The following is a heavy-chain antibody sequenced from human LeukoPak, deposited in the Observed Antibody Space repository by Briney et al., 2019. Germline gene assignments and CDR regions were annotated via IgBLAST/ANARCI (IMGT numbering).Heavy chain of an antibody. J-gene: IGHJ4*02. Sequence: VASVKVSCKASGYATDYYIHWVRQAPGQGLEWMGWINPNSGGTIYARNFRGRVTMTRDTSIATVYLESRSLRSDDAAVYYCAYYDYNIYPYWGQGTLVTVSS. CDR2: INPNSGGT. D-gene: IGHD5-12*01. CDR3: AYYDYNIYPY. V-gene: IGHV1-2*02. CDR1: GYATDYY.